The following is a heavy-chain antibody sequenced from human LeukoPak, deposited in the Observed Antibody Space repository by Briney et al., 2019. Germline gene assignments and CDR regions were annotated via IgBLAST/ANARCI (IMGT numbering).Heavy chain of an antibody. CDR1: GGSFSGYY. D-gene: IGHD3-22*01. Sequence: SETLSLTCAVYGGSFSGYYWSWIRQPPGKGLEWIGEINHSGSTNYNPSLKSRVTISVDTSKNQFSLKLSSVTAADTAVYYCARVPFGSSGYYFTNWFDPWGQGTLVTVSS. CDR3: ARVPFGSSGYYFTNWFDP. J-gene: IGHJ5*02. V-gene: IGHV4-34*01. CDR2: INHSGST.